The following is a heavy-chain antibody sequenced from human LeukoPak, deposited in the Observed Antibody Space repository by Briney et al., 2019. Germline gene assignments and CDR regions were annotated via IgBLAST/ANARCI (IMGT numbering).Heavy chain of an antibody. CDR1: GYTFTGYY. CDR2: IIPIFGTA. D-gene: IGHD6-13*01. Sequence: ASVKVSCKASGYTFTGYYMHWVRQAPGQGLEWMGRIIPIFGTANYAQKFQGRVTITTDESTSTAYMELSSLRSEDTAVYYCARDSKAAADFDYWGQGTLVTVSS. V-gene: IGHV1-69*05. J-gene: IGHJ4*02. CDR3: ARDSKAAADFDY.